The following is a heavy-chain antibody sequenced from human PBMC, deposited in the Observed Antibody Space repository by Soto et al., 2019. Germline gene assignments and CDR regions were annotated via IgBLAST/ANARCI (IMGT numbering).Heavy chain of an antibody. CDR1: GYTFTSYG. J-gene: IGHJ4*02. V-gene: IGHV1-3*01. Sequence: QIQLMQSGAEVKKPGASVKVSCKASGYTFTSYGIHWVRQAPGQRLEWTGWINAGNGNTKYSEKFQGRVTITRDTSASTAYLELSSLRSEDTAVYYCARESEDLTSNFDYWGQGTLVTVSS. CDR2: INAGNGNT. CDR3: ARESEDLTSNFDY.